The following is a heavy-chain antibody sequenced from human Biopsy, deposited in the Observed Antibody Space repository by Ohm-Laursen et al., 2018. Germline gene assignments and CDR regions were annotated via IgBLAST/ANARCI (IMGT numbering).Heavy chain of an antibody. J-gene: IGHJ4*02. Sequence: SDTLSLTCTVSGGSISDSTYHWGWIRQSPGKGLEWIGNIYYSGNTDYSPSLKSRVTISVDTSNNQFYLMLRSVTAADTAVYYCARQVDFWSGYVDYWGQGTLVAVSS. CDR3: ARQVDFWSGYVDY. CDR1: GGSISDSTYH. V-gene: IGHV4-39*01. D-gene: IGHD3-3*01. CDR2: IYYSGNT.